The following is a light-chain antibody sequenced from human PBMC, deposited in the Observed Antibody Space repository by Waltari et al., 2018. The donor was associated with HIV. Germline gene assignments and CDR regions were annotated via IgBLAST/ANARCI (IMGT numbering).Light chain of an antibody. Sequence: VLTQSPGSLSFSPGDKVTLSCRASQTVTDNYLAWYQHKAGQAPRLLIYGASSRAAGIPDKFSGSGSGTDFSLTIRRLEPADCAVYYCQQYGSSPRTFGQGTKLEIK. V-gene: IGKV3-20*01. CDR3: QQYGSSPRT. CDR1: QTVTDNY. J-gene: IGKJ2*01. CDR2: GAS.